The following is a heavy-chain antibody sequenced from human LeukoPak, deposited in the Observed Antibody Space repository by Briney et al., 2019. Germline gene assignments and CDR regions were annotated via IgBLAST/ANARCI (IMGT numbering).Heavy chain of an antibody. CDR3: ARDQGPYYYDSSGSGFDP. Sequence: WASVKVSCKASGYTFTSYAMHWVRQAPGQRLEWMGWINAGNGNTKYSQKFQGRVTITRDTSASTAYMELRSLRSDDTAVYYCARDQGPYYYDSSGSGFDPWGQGTLVTVSS. CDR2: INAGNGNT. V-gene: IGHV1-3*01. D-gene: IGHD3-22*01. J-gene: IGHJ5*02. CDR1: GYTFTSYA.